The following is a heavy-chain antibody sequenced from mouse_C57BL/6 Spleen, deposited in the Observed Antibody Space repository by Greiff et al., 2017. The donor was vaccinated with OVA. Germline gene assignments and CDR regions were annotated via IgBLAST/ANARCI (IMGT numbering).Heavy chain of an antibody. J-gene: IGHJ1*03. V-gene: IGHV5-4*03. Sequence: EVKLVESGGGLVKPGGSLKLSCAASGFTFSSYAMSWVRQTPEKRLEWVATISDGGSYTYYPDNVKGRFTISRDNATNNLYLQLSHLKSEDTAMYYCASDYYGSSYRYFDVWGKGTTVTVSS. CDR1: GFTFSSYA. CDR3: ASDYYGSSYRYFDV. CDR2: ISDGGSYT. D-gene: IGHD1-1*01.